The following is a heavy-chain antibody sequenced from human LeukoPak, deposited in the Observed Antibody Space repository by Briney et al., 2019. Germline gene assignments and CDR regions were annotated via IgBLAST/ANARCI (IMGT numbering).Heavy chain of an antibody. CDR1: GYTLTELS. CDR3: ATTNVDTAMVTFDAFDI. Sequence: ASVKVSCKVSGYTLTELSMHWVRQAPGKGLEWMGGFDPEDGEIIYAQKFQGRVTMTEDTSTDTAYMELRSLRSEDTAVYYCATTNVDTAMVTFDAFDIWGQGTMVTVSS. D-gene: IGHD5-18*01. V-gene: IGHV1-24*01. CDR2: FDPEDGEI. J-gene: IGHJ3*02.